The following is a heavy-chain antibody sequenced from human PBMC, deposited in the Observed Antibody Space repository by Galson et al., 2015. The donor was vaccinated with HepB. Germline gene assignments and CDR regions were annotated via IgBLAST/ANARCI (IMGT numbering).Heavy chain of an antibody. Sequence: SLRLSCAASGFSFSTYEMNWVRQAPGKGLEWVSYITGSADIIYYADSVKGRFTVSRDNAKNSLYLQMNSLRAEDTAVYYCATAGRGCSGGSCHRALSLGWGQGTLVTVSS. J-gene: IGHJ4*02. CDR1: GFSFSTYE. D-gene: IGHD2-15*01. V-gene: IGHV3-48*03. CDR3: ATAGRGCSGGSCHRALSLG. CDR2: ITGSADII.